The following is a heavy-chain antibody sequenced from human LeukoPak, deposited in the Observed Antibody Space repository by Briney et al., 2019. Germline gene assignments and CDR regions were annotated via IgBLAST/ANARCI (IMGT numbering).Heavy chain of an antibody. V-gene: IGHV3-7*03. CDR3: AKDSGHLDL. Sequence: PGGFLRLSCVASGFTFGKYWMSWVRQAPGKGLEWVANIKLDGSEKNYVDSVKGRFTISRDNTKNSLYLQMNSLRAEDTAVYYCAKDSGHLDLWGQGTLVTVSS. CDR2: IKLDGSEK. CDR1: GFTFGKYW. J-gene: IGHJ5*02. D-gene: IGHD3-22*01.